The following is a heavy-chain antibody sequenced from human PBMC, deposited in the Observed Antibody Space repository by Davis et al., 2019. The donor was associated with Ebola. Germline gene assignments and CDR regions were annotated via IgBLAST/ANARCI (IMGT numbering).Heavy chain of an antibody. J-gene: IGHJ6*02. CDR3: ARHASYCSGGSCYPVRGMDV. CDR2: IYPGDSDT. Sequence: KVSCKGSGYSFTSYWIGWVRQMPGKGLEWMGIIYPGDSDTRYSPSFQGQVTISADQSISTAYLQWSSLKASDTAMYYCARHASYCSGGSCYPVRGMDVWGQGTTVTVSS. CDR1: GYSFTSYW. V-gene: IGHV5-51*01. D-gene: IGHD2-15*01.